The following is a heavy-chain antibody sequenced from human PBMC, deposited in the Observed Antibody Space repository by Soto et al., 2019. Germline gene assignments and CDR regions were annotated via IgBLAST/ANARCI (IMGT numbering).Heavy chain of an antibody. V-gene: IGHV4-39*01. J-gene: IGHJ4*02. D-gene: IGHD2-8*01. Sequence: QLQLQESGPGLVKPSETLSLTCIVSGGSISSSSYYWGWIRQPPGKGLEWIGSIYYSGSTYYNPSLKSRVTISVDTSKNQFYLKLSSVTAADTAVYYCARHNRGYCTNGVCYFDYWGQGTLVTVSS. CDR2: IYYSGST. CDR1: GGSISSSSYY. CDR3: ARHNRGYCTNGVCYFDY.